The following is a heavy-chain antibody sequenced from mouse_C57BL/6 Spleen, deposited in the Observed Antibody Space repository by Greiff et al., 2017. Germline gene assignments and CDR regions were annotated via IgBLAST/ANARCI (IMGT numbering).Heavy chain of an antibody. CDR3: ARSGGRDAMDY. Sequence: VQLQQSGPELVKPGASVKISCKASGYTLTDYYMNWVKQSHGKSLEWIGDINPNNGGTSYNQKFKGKATLTVDKSSSTAYMELRSLTSEDSAVYYCARSGGRDAMDYWGQGTSVTVSS. J-gene: IGHJ4*01. V-gene: IGHV1-26*01. D-gene: IGHD1-1*01. CDR2: INPNNGGT. CDR1: GYTLTDYY.